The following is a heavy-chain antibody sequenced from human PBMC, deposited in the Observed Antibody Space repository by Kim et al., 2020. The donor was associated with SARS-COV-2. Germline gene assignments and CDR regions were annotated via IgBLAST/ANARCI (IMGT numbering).Heavy chain of an antibody. Sequence: GGSLRLSCAASGFTFSSYGMHWVRQAPGKGLEWVAVISYDGSNKYYADSVKGRFTISRDNSKNTLYLQMNSLRAEDTAVYYCAKDNDFWSGYYYYYYGM. J-gene: IGHJ6*01. CDR3: AKDNDFWSGYYYYYYGM. V-gene: IGHV3-30*18. CDR1: GFTFSSYG. D-gene: IGHD3-3*01. CDR2: ISYDGSNK.